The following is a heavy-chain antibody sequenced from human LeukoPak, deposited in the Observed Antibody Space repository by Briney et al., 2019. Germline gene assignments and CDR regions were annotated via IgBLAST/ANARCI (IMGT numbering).Heavy chain of an antibody. Sequence: SETLSLTCAVYGGSFSGYYWGWIRQSPGQGLEWIGSISYSRSTYYNPSLESRVTISVDTSKKQFSLKLSSVTAADTAVYYCARMATIIYNGGKFDYWGQGTLVTVSS. J-gene: IGHJ4*02. V-gene: IGHV4-39*01. CDR3: ARMATIIYNGGKFDY. D-gene: IGHD5-24*01. CDR2: ISYSRST. CDR1: GGSFSGYY.